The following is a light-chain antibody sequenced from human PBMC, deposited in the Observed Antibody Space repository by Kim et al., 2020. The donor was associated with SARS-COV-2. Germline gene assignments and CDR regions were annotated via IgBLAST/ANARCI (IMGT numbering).Light chain of an antibody. CDR1: SSDVGGFNF. Sequence: GEPITIACTGSSSDVGGFNFVSWYQHHPGKAPKLMIYDVSGRPPGVSNRFSGSKSGNTAALTISGLQAEDEADYYCTSYTSSYTFVFGTGTKVTVL. V-gene: IGLV2-14*03. CDR2: DVS. CDR3: TSYTSSYTFV. J-gene: IGLJ1*01.